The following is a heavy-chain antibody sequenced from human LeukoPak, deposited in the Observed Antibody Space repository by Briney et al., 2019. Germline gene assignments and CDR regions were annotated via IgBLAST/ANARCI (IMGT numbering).Heavy chain of an antibody. CDR2: INHSGST. Sequence: ASETLSLTCAVYGGSFSGYYWSWIRQPPGKGPEWIGEINHSGSTNYNPSLKSRVTISVDTSKNQFSLKLSSVTAADTAVYYCARGGYHSWSGYETPLVWYFDLWGRGTLVTVSS. J-gene: IGHJ2*01. D-gene: IGHD3-3*01. CDR1: GGSFSGYY. CDR3: ARGGYHSWSGYETPLVWYFDL. V-gene: IGHV4-34*01.